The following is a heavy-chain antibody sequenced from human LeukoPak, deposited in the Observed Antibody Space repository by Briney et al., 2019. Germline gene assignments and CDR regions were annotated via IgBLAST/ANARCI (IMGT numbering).Heavy chain of an antibody. CDR1: GFTFSTYS. CDR3: ARDIPDY. Sequence: GGSLRLSCAASGFTFSTYSMNWVRQAPGKGLEWVSSISRSSTNIYYADSVKGRFTISRDNAKNSLYLQMNRLRAEDTAVYYCARDIPDYWGQGTQVTVPS. J-gene: IGHJ4*02. CDR2: ISRSSTNI. V-gene: IGHV3-21*01.